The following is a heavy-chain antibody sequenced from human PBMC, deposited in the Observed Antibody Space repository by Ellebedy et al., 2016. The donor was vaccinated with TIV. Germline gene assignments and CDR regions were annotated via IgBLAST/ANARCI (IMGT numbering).Heavy chain of an antibody. CDR2: IVIASGDT. V-gene: IGHV1-58*02. CDR1: RFTFSTSA. Sequence: AASVKVSCKASRFTFSTSAIQWVRQIRGQSLEWMGWIVIASGDTDYGQKFQERVTLTRDMSTSTAYMEVTSLRTGDTAVYYCAAARGSRELSTRHTLYHYYTMDAWGQGTPVTVSS. J-gene: IGHJ6*02. CDR3: AAARGSRELSTRHTLYHYYTMDA. D-gene: IGHD1-26*01.